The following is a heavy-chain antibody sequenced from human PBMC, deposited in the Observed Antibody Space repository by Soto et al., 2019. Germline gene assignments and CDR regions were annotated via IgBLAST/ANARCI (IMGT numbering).Heavy chain of an antibody. V-gene: IGHV1-18*04. Sequence: ASVKVSCKASGYTFTSYGISWVRQAPGQGLEWMGWISAYNGNTNYAQKLQGRVTMTTDTSTSTAYMELRSLRSDDTAVYYCARRYSSSSFLAYYYYGMDVWGQGTTGTV. CDR1: GYTFTSYG. CDR3: ARRYSSSSFLAYYYYGMDV. D-gene: IGHD6-6*01. J-gene: IGHJ6*02. CDR2: ISAYNGNT.